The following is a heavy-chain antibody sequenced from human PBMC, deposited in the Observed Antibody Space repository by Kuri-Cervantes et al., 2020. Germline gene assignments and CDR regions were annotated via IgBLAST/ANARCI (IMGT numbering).Heavy chain of an antibody. CDR3: ARDRTNYGDYGDPMDV. CDR2: IIPIFGTA. CDR1: GGTFSSYA. D-gene: IGHD4-17*01. V-gene: IGHV1-69*05. J-gene: IGHJ6*03. Sequence: SVKVSCKASGGTFSSYAISWVRQAPGQGLEWMGGIIPIFGTANYAQKFQGRVTITTDESTSTAYMELSSLRSEDTAVYYCARDRTNYGDYGDPMDVWGKGTTVTVSS.